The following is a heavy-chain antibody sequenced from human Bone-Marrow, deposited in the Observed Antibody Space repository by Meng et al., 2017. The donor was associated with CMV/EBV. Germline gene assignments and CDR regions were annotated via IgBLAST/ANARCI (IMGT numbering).Heavy chain of an antibody. D-gene: IGHD2-2*01. CDR3: TTYIVVVPAAMFHYGMDV. V-gene: IGHV3-15*01. Sequence: GGSLRLSCAASGFTFSNAWMSWVRQAPGKGLEWVGRIKSKTDGGTTDYAAPVKGRFTISRDDSKNTLYLQMNSLKTEDTAVYYCTTYIVVVPAAMFHYGMDVWGQGTTVTFSS. CDR2: IKSKTDGGTT. CDR1: GFTFSNAW. J-gene: IGHJ6*02.